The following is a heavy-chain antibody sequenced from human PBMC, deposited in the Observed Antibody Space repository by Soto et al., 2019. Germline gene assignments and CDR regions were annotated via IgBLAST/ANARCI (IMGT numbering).Heavy chain of an antibody. CDR2: INHSGST. CDR1: GGSFSGYY. V-gene: IGHV4-34*01. D-gene: IGHD6-13*01. J-gene: IGHJ4*02. Sequence: SETLSLTCAVYGGSFSGYYWSWIRQPPGKGLEWIGEINHSGSTNYNPSLKSRVTISVDTSKNQFSLKLSSVTAADTAVYYCARLIAAAGGNRAYWGQGTLVTVSS. CDR3: ARLIAAAGGNRAY.